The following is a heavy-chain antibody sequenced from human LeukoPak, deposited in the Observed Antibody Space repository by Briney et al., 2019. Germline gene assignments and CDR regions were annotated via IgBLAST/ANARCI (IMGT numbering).Heavy chain of an antibody. CDR1: GFTFSSYA. CDR2: ISGSGGST. D-gene: IGHD6-13*01. J-gene: IGHJ6*02. CDR3: ARGPWSAAGYNGMDV. Sequence: GGSLRLSCAASGFTFSSYAMSWVRQAPGKGLEWVSAISGSGGSTYYADSVKGRFTISRDNSKNTLYLQMNSLRGEDTAVYYCARGPWSAAGYNGMDVWGQGTTVTVSS. V-gene: IGHV3-23*01.